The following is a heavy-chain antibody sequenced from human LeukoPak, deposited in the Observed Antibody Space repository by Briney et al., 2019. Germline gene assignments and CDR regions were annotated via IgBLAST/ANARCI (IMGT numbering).Heavy chain of an antibody. CDR2: INPSGGST. D-gene: IGHD1-26*01. V-gene: IGHV1-46*01. CDR3: ARDALARRSFDP. CDR1: GYTFTSYY. Sequence: ASVKVSCKASGYTFTSYYMHWVRQAPGQGLEWMGIINPSGGSTSYAQKFQGRVTMTRDMSTSTVYMELSSLRSEDTAVYYCARDALARRSFDPWGQGTLVTVSS. J-gene: IGHJ5*02.